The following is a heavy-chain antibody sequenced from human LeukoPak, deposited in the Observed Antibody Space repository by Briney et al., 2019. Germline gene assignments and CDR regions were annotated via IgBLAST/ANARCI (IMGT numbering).Heavy chain of an antibody. V-gene: IGHV1-8*03. CDR1: GYTFTGYY. Sequence: ASVKVSCKASGYTFTGYYMHWVRQAPGQGLEWMGWMNPNTGTSGYAEKFQGRVTFSRDTSKTTAYMEVSSLRSDDTAVYYCARGRLSLITARANFFDYWGQGTRVTVSS. J-gene: IGHJ4*02. CDR3: ARGRLSLITARANFFDY. D-gene: IGHD3-16*01. CDR2: MNPNTGTS.